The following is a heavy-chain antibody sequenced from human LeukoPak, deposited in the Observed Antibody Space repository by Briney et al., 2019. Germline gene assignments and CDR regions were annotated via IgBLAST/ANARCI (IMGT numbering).Heavy chain of an antibody. Sequence: GGSLRLSCAASGFTFSISDMHWVRQAPGKGLQWVASISYDGSKKHCADSVQGRCTISRDNSKNTLSLQLNSLRADDTAVFYCTKGLLSWGQGTLLTVAA. J-gene: IGHJ5*02. CDR1: GFTFSISD. CDR2: ISYDGSKK. V-gene: IGHV3-30*02. CDR3: TKGLLS.